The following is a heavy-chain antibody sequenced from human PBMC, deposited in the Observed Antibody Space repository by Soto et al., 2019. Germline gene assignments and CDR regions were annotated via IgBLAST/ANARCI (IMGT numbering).Heavy chain of an antibody. CDR1: GGSIISYY. J-gene: IGHJ4*02. V-gene: IGHV4-34*01. CDR3: ATNSVGANQAFDY. Sequence: SETLSLTCPVSGGSIISYYWIWIRQPPGKGLEWIGEIYHSGSTNYNPSLKSRVTISVDTSKNQFSLKLSSVTAADTAVYYFATNSVGANQAFDYWGQGTLVTVSS. D-gene: IGHD1-26*01. CDR2: IYHSGST.